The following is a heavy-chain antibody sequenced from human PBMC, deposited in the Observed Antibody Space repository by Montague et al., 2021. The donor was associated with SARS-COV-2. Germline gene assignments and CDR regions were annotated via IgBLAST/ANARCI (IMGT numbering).Heavy chain of an antibody. CDR1: GFSLSTSGMC. Sequence: PALVKPTQTLTLTCTFSGFSLSTSGMCVSRIRQPPGKALEWLARIDWDDDKYYSISLKTRLTISKDTSKNQVVLTMTNMDPVDTATYYCARTYGSGRGFDLWGRGTLVTVSS. CDR3: ARTYGSGRGFDL. V-gene: IGHV2-70*11. CDR2: IDWDDDK. J-gene: IGHJ2*01. D-gene: IGHD3-10*01.